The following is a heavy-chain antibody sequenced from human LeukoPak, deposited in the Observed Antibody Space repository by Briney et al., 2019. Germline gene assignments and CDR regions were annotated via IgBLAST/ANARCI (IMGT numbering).Heavy chain of an antibody. CDR1: GSRFTSYW. CDR2: IYPGDSDT. Sequence: GASLKISCKGSGSRFTSYWIGWVRQMPGKGLEWMGIIYPGDSDTRYSPSFQGQVTISADKSISTAYLQWSSLKASDTAMYYCARRLLGYCSGGSCEYYFDYWGQGTLVTVSS. CDR3: ARRLLGYCSGGSCEYYFDY. V-gene: IGHV5-51*01. J-gene: IGHJ4*02. D-gene: IGHD2-15*01.